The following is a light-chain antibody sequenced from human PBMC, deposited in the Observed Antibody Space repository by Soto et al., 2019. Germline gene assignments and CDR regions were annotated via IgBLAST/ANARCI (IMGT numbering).Light chain of an antibody. Sequence: DIQMTQSPSSVSASVGDRVTITCRASQGISGWLAWYQQKPGKAPNLLIYAASSLQSGVPSRFSGSGSGTDFTLTISSLQPEDFATYHCQQADTFPLTFGGGTKVEIK. J-gene: IGKJ4*01. CDR3: QQADTFPLT. CDR2: AAS. V-gene: IGKV1-12*01. CDR1: QGISGW.